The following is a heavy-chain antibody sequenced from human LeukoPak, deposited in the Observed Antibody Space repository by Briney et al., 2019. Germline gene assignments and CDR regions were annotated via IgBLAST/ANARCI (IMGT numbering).Heavy chain of an antibody. Sequence: GASVKVSCKAPGYTFTTYNINWVRQAPGQGLEWMGWITADNGNTNYAQKFQGRVTMTTDTSTSTVYMELRSLRSDDTAVYYCARVQSSSWGYAFDIWGQGTMVTVSS. CDR3: ARVQSSSWGYAFDI. D-gene: IGHD6-13*01. CDR2: ITADNGNT. V-gene: IGHV1-18*01. J-gene: IGHJ3*02. CDR1: GYTFTTYN.